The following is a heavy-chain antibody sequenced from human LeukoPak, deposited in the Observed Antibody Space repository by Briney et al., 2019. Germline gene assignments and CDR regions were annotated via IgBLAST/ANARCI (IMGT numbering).Heavy chain of an antibody. CDR2: IGAGGTFT. CDR1: GFTFSSYA. J-gene: IGHJ4*02. CDR3: AKYGASEYSSSWHFDY. Sequence: PGGSLRLSCTASGFTFSSYAMNWVRQAPGKGLEWVSGIGAGGTFTYYADSVKGRFTVSRDNAKNALYLQMNSLRAEDTALYYCAKYGASEYSSSWHFDYWGQGALVTVSS. D-gene: IGHD2-2*01. V-gene: IGHV3-23*01.